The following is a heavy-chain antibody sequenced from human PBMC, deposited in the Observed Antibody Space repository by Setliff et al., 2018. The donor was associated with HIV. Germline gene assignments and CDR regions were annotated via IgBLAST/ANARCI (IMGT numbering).Heavy chain of an antibody. V-gene: IGHV1-46*01. CDR2: INPTGTWT. D-gene: IGHD2-21*01. CDR3: ARDISDSDVWWLDP. CDR1: GYSFTAHY. Sequence: ASVKVSCKASGYSFTAHYMHWVRQATGLGLEWMGLINPTGTWTSYAQRFQGRATMTRDTSTNTDYMELSSLRSEDTAIYYCARDISDSDVWWLDPWGQGTLVTVSS. J-gene: IGHJ5*02.